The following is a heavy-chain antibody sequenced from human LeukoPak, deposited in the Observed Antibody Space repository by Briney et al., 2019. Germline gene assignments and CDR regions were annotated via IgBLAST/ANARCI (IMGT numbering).Heavy chain of an antibody. J-gene: IGHJ4*02. CDR3: ARKSASGNYPLDY. CDR2: MSADSATT. V-gene: IGHV3-23*01. D-gene: IGHD3-10*01. Sequence: QSGGSLRLSCAASGFNFGGYSMTWVRQAPGKGLEWVSVMSADSATTFYADSVKGRFTISRDNAKNTVFLQMSSLRAEDTALYYCARKSASGNYPLDYWGQGTLVTVSS. CDR1: GFNFGGYS.